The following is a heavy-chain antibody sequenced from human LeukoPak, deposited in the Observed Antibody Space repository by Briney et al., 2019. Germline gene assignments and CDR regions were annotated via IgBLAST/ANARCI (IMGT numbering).Heavy chain of an antibody. D-gene: IGHD2-2*01. CDR1: GGSISSGGYY. V-gene: IGHV4-30-2*01. Sequence: SQTLSLTCTVSGGSISSGGYYWSWIRQPPGKGLEWIGYIYHSGSTYYNPSLKSRVTISVDTSKNQFSLKLSSVTAADTAVYYCARLTRGHYCSSTSCSRRRYMDVWGKGTTVTVSS. CDR3: ARLTRGHYCSSTSCSRRRYMDV. CDR2: IYHSGST. J-gene: IGHJ6*03.